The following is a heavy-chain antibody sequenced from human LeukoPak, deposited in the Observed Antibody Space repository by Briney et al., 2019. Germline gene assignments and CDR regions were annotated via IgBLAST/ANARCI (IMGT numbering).Heavy chain of an antibody. CDR3: ARDAPWGNLKWFDP. CDR2: ISYDGSNK. D-gene: IGHD1-1*01. CDR1: GFTFSSYA. J-gene: IGHJ5*02. Sequence: PGGSLRLSCAASGFTFSSYAMHWVRQAPGKGLEWVAVISYDGSNKYYADSVKGRFTISRDNAKNSLYLQMNSLRAEDTAVYYCARDAPWGNLKWFDPWGQGTLVTVSS. V-gene: IGHV3-30-3*01.